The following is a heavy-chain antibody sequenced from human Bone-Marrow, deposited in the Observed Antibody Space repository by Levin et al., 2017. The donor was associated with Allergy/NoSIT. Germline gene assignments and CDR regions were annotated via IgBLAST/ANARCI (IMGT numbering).Heavy chain of an antibody. Sequence: GGSLRLSCATSGFPFGDTTMSWFRQAPGKGLEWVGFIRNKARGGTSEYAASVKGRFSISRDDSKSIAYLQMNSLTTEDTAVYFCVRGVCSFWGPGTLVTVSS. CDR2: IRNKARGGTS. J-gene: IGHJ4*02. D-gene: IGHD3-10*02. CDR3: VRGVCSF. CDR1: GFPFGDTT. V-gene: IGHV3-49*03.